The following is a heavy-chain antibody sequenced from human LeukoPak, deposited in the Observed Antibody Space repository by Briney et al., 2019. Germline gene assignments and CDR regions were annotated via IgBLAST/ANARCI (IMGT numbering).Heavy chain of an antibody. J-gene: IGHJ3*02. V-gene: IGHV4-39*07. CDR1: GGSISSSSYY. Sequence: SETLSLTCTVSGGSISSSSYYWGWIRQPPGKGLEWIGSIYYSGSTYYNPSLKSRVTISVDTSKNQFSLKLSSVTAADTAVYYCARDKELLDAFDIWGQGTMVTVSS. CDR2: IYYSGST. CDR3: ARDKELLDAFDI. D-gene: IGHD1-26*01.